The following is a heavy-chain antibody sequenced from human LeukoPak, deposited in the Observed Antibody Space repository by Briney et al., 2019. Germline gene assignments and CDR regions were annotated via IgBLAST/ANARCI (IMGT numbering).Heavy chain of an antibody. J-gene: IGHJ4*02. CDR3: ARVTYLNTWFDY. Sequence: GGSLRLSCAASGFTFNTFEMTWVRQAPGKGLEWVSYISSSGSTTYYIDSVRGRFTISRDDAKNSLYLQMNSLRAEDTAVYYCARVTYLNTWFDYWDQGSLVTVSS. V-gene: IGHV3-48*03. CDR2: ISSSGSTT. CDR1: GFTFNTFE. D-gene: IGHD2-21*01.